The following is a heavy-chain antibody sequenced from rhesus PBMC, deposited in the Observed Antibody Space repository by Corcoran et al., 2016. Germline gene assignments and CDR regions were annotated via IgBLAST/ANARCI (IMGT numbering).Heavy chain of an antibody. J-gene: IGHJ5-1*01. V-gene: IGHV1-180*01. CDR3: TREGTLRGNRFDV. Sequence: QVHLVQSGAEIKQPGASVKPSCKASGYSFTSYYIHGVRQAPGQGLEWMRLLPPYRVKRDPRQNVQRRVTLTTNTSTTTAYMEVSSLRSEDTAVYYCTREGTLRGNRFDVWGPGVLVTVSS. CDR1: GYSFTSYY. CDR2: LPPYRVKR. D-gene: IGHD2-33*01.